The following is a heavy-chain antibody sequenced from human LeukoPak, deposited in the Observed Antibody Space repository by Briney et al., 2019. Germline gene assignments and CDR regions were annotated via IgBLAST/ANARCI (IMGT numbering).Heavy chain of an antibody. D-gene: IGHD4-17*01. V-gene: IGHV3-74*01. CDR1: GFTFSGYW. Sequence: TGGSLRLSCAASGFTFSGYWMTWVRQAPGKGLVWVSRINSDGSSTTSADSVKGRFTISRDNAKNTLYLQMDSLRAEDTAVYYCAKGGATVIDYWGQGTLVTVSS. CDR3: AKGGATVIDY. CDR2: INSDGSST. J-gene: IGHJ4*02.